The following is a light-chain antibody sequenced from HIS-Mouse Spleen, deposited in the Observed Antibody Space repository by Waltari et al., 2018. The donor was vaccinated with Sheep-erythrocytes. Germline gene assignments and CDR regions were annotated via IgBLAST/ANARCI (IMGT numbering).Light chain of an antibody. CDR2: DAS. V-gene: IGKV1D-13*01. CDR1: QGISSA. Sequence: AIQFTQSPSSLSASVGDRVPIPCRASQGISSALAWYQQKPGKAPKLLIYDASSLESGVPSRFSGSGSGTDFTLTISSLQPEDFATYYCQQFNNYPRTFGQGTKVEIK. CDR3: QQFNNYPRT. J-gene: IGKJ1*01.